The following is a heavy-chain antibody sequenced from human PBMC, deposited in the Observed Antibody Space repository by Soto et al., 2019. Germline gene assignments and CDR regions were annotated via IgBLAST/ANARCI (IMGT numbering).Heavy chain of an antibody. CDR2: IYYSGST. CDR3: ARALVVAATRWFDP. V-gene: IGHV4-31*03. J-gene: IGHJ5*02. D-gene: IGHD2-15*01. CDR1: GGSISSGGYY. Sequence: LSLTCTVSGGSISSGGYYWSWIRQHPGKGLEWIGYIYYSGSTYYNPSLKSRVTISVDTSKNQFSLKLSSVTAADTAVYYCARALVVAATRWFDPWGQGTLVTVSS.